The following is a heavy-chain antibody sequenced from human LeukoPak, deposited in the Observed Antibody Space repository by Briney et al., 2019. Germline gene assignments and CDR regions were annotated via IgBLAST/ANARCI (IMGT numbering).Heavy chain of an antibody. Sequence: GGSLRLSCAASGFTFSSYGMPWVRQAPGKGLEWVAFISSGGSNKDYADSVKGRFTISRDNSKNTLYLQMNSLRAEDTAVYYCDPHDSSSHFWGQGTLVTVSS. CDR1: GFTFSSYG. CDR3: DPHDSSSHF. CDR2: ISSGGSNK. J-gene: IGHJ4*02. D-gene: IGHD6-6*01. V-gene: IGHV3-30*03.